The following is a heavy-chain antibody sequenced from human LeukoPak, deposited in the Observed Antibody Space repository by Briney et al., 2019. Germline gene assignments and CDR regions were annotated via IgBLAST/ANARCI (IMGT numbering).Heavy chain of an antibody. J-gene: IGHJ4*02. Sequence: ASVKVSCKASGYTFSDYYIHWARQAPGQWFEWMGIINPNGGTSNYAQKFEGRVTMTGDKSTSTVFMELSSLRSEDTAVYYCVRDEIVGTSLPHDVWGQGTLVTVSS. CDR2: INPNGGTS. V-gene: IGHV1-46*01. CDR3: VRDEIVGTSLPHDV. D-gene: IGHD1-26*01. CDR1: GYTFSDYY.